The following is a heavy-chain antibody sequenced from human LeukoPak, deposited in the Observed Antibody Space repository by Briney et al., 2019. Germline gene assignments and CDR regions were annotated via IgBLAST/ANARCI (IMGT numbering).Heavy chain of an antibody. J-gene: IGHJ4*02. CDR3: ARALAGTTGGDY. D-gene: IGHD1-1*01. V-gene: IGHV4-34*01. CDR1: GASVTDHY. Sequence: SETLSLTCTVSGASVTDHYWSWIRQSPGKGLEWIGEINHSGSTNYNPSLKSRVTISVDTSKNQFSLKLSSVPAADTAVYYCARALAGTTGGDYWGQGTLVTVSS. CDR2: INHSGST.